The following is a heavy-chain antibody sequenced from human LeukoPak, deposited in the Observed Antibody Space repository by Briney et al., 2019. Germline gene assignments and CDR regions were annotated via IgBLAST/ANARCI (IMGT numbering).Heavy chain of an antibody. D-gene: IGHD6-6*01. J-gene: IGHJ3*02. CDR1: GGSISSYY. Sequence: SETLSLTCTVSGGSISSYYWSWIRQPPGKGLEWIGYIYYSGSTNYNPSLRSRVTISVDTSKNQFSLKLSSVTAADTAVYYCARSPIAARPSDAFDIWGQGTMVTVSS. CDR2: IYYSGST. CDR3: ARSPIAARPSDAFDI. V-gene: IGHV4-59*01.